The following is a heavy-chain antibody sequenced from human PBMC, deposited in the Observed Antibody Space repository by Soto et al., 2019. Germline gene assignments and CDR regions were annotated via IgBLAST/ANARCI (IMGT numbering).Heavy chain of an antibody. D-gene: IGHD2-2*02. Sequence: QLVQSGAELKKPGASVKVSCKASGYSFTSYDINWVRQAPGQGLEWVGWMNPNGGDTGFAQKLQGRVTLTRNTSRSTAYMELSVLSSEGRAVYYCASALNTGMGPSFYYFGMDVWGQGTTVTVSS. J-gene: IGHJ6*01. CDR1: GYSFTSYD. V-gene: IGHV1-8*01. CDR3: ASALNTGMGPSFYYFGMDV. CDR2: MNPNGGDT.